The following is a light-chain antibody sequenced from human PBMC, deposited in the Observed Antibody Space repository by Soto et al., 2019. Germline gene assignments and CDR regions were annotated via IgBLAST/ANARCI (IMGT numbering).Light chain of an antibody. J-gene: IGLJ1*01. CDR2: EVR. V-gene: IGLV2-14*01. CDR3: ISYRGSDTSYV. CDR1: NSDVGIYNY. Sequence: QSVLTQPASVSGTPGQSITISCTGSNSDVGIYNYVAWYQQFPGKTPKLIIYEVRNRPSGVSFRFSGSKSGNTASLTISGLQAEDEADYYCISYRGSDTSYVFGTGTKVTVL.